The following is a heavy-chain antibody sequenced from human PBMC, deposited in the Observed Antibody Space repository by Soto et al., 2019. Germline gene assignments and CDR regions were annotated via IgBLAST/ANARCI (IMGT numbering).Heavy chain of an antibody. J-gene: IGHJ6*02. V-gene: IGHV3-7*01. CDR1: GFTFSSYW. CDR2: IKQDGSEK. CDR3: ARESVFWSGYYLMNYYYGMDV. D-gene: IGHD3-3*01. Sequence: GGSLRLSCAASGFTFSSYWMSWVRQAPGKGLEWVANIKQDGSEKYYVDSVKGRFTISRDNAKNSLYLQMNSLRAEDTAVYYCARESVFWSGYYLMNYYYGMDVWGQGTTVTVSS.